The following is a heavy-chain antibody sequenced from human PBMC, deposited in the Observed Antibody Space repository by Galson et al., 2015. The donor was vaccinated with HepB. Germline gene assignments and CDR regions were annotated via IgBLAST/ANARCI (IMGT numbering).Heavy chain of an antibody. Sequence: SLRLSCAASGFTFSGSALHWVRQASGKGLEWVGRIRSKANTYATAYAASVQGRFTISRDDSKNTAYLQMNSLKTEDTAMYYCTRIPYDLNYYGMDVWGQGTTVTVSS. CDR3: TRIPYDLNYYGMDV. D-gene: IGHD5-12*01. CDR2: IRSKANTYAT. V-gene: IGHV3-73*01. J-gene: IGHJ6*02. CDR1: GFTFSGSA.